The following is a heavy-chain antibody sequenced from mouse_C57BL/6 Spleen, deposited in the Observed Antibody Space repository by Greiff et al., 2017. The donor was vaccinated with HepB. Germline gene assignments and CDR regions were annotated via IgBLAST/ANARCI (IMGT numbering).Heavy chain of an antibody. J-gene: IGHJ3*01. CDR2: IHPNSGST. Sequence: QVQLQQPGAELVKPGASVKLSCKASGYTFTSYWMHWVKQRPGQGLEWIGMIHPNSGSTNYNEKFKSKATLTVDKSSSTAYMQLSSLTSEDSAVYYCAMGDYDGFAYWGQGTLVTVSA. D-gene: IGHD2-4*01. CDR3: AMGDYDGFAY. CDR1: GYTFTSYW. V-gene: IGHV1-64*01.